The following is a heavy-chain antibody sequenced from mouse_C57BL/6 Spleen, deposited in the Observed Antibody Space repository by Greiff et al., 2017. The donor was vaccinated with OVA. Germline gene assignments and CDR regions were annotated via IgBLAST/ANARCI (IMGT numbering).Heavy chain of an antibody. CDR1: GFNIKDDY. V-gene: IGHV14-4*01. D-gene: IGHD1-1*01. Sequence: EVQLQQSGAELVRPGASVKLSCTASGFNIKDDYMHWVKQRPEQGLEWIGWIDPENGDTEYASKFQGKATITADTSSNTAYLQLSSLTSEDTAVYYCTTGAVVATPFDYWGQGTTLTVSS. CDR3: TTGAVVATPFDY. CDR2: IDPENGDT. J-gene: IGHJ2*01.